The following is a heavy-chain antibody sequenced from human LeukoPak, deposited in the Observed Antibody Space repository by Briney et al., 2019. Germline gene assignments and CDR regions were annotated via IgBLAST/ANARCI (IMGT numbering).Heavy chain of an antibody. D-gene: IGHD3-16*01. Sequence: ASVKVSCKASAYTFTNYNINWVRQATGQGLEWMGWIDPNSGNTGYAQKFQGRVTITRSTSINTAYMELSSLRSDDTAVYYCARGVTFGGVSMMRFDPWGQGTLVTVSS. V-gene: IGHV1-8*03. CDR1: AYTFTNYN. CDR2: IDPNSGNT. J-gene: IGHJ5*02. CDR3: ARGVTFGGVSMMRFDP.